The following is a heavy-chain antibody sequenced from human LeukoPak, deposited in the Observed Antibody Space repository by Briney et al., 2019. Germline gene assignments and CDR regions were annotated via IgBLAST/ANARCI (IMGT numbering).Heavy chain of an antibody. CDR1: GYTFTSYY. CDR2: INPSGGST. D-gene: IGHD6-13*01. CDR3: ATQGYIAAAGQYYFDY. V-gene: IGHV1-46*01. J-gene: IGHJ4*02. Sequence: ASVKVSCKASGYTFTSYYMHWVRQAPGQGLEWMGIINPSGGSTIYAQKFQGRVTMTEDTSTDTAYMELSSLRSEDTAVYYCATQGYIAAAGQYYFDYWGQGTLVTVSS.